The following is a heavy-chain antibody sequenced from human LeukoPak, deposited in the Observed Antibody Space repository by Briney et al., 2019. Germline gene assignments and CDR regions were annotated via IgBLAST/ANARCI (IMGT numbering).Heavy chain of an antibody. CDR2: ISGSGGST. V-gene: IGHV3-23*01. CDR1: GFTFSSYA. J-gene: IGHJ6*03. CDR3: AKDYSGSLFNYYYYYMDV. D-gene: IGHD3-10*01. Sequence: PGGSLRLSCAASGFTFSSYAMSWVRQAPGKGLEWVSAISGSGGSTYYADSVKGRFTISRDNSKSTLYLQMNSLRAEDTAVYYCAKDYSGSLFNYYYYYMDVWGKGTTVTVSS.